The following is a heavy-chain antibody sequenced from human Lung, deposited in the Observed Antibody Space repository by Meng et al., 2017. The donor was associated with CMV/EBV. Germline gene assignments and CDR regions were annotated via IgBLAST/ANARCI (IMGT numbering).Heavy chain of an antibody. V-gene: IGHV2-5*02. D-gene: IGHD2-2*01. CDR1: GFSLSTSEVG. J-gene: IGHJ5*02. CDR3: ALFTRSWFDP. Sequence: QITLKESGSTLVKPAQTLTLTCTFSGFSLSTSEVGVGWIRQPPGKALEWLAVIYWDDDKRYSPSLKSRLNITKDTSKNQVVLTLTNMDPVDTATYYCALFTRSWFDPWGQGTLVTVSS. CDR2: IYWDDDK.